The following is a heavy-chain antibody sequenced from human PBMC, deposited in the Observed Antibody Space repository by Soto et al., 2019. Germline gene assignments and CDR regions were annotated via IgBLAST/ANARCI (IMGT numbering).Heavy chain of an antibody. Sequence: QVQLVQSGAKLKKPGSSVKVSCEASGGSFISYSFTWVRQAPGQGLEWMGRIIPIQGKANYALKFQDRVTITADRSTRTAYMELRSLRPEDTAVYYCAKSLLFVDHAYMDVWGKGTTVTVSS. CDR3: AKSLLFVDHAYMDV. CDR2: IIPIQGKA. D-gene: IGHD2-21*01. CDR1: GGSFISYS. J-gene: IGHJ6*03. V-gene: IGHV1-69*02.